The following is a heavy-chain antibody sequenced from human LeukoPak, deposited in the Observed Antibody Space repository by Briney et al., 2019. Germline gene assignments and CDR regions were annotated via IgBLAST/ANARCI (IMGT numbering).Heavy chain of an antibody. CDR1: GGTFSSYA. CDR2: IIPIFGTA. J-gene: IGHJ6*02. V-gene: IGHV1-69*13. Sequence: GASVKVSCKASGGTFSSYAISWVRQAPGQGLEWMGGIIPIFGTANYAQKFQGRVTITADESTSTAFMGRSSLGSEDTAVYYSARARSHYGMDVWGQGTTVTVSS. CDR3: ARARSHYGMDV.